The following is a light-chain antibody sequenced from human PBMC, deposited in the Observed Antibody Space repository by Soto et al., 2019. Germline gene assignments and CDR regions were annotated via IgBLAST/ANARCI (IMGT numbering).Light chain of an antibody. CDR3: QQYNSWPRT. CDR1: QGVNSN. CDR2: GAS. V-gene: IGKV3-15*01. Sequence: EIVMTQSPATLSVSPGERDTLSCRASQGVNSNLAWYQQKPGQAPRLLIYGASSRATGIPARFSGSGSGTEFTLTITSLQSEDFAVYYCQQYNSWPRTFGQGTKVDIK. J-gene: IGKJ1*01.